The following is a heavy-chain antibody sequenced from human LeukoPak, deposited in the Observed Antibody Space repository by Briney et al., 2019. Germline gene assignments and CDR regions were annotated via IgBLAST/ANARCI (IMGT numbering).Heavy chain of an antibody. CDR2: ISAYNGNT. J-gene: IGHJ5*02. D-gene: IGHD3-22*01. CDR1: GYTFTGYG. Sequence: ASVKVSCKASGYTFTGYGISWVRKAPGQGLEWMGWISAYNGNTNYAQKLQGRVTMTTDTSTSTAYMELRSLRSDDTAVYYCARSMIPNWFDPWGQGTLVTVSS. V-gene: IGHV1-18*01. CDR3: ARSMIPNWFDP.